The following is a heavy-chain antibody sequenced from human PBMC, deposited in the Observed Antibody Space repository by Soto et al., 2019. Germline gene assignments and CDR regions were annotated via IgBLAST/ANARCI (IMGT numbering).Heavy chain of an antibody. V-gene: IGHV4-39*02. J-gene: IGHJ6*02. CDR1: GDSITSSSHY. Sequence: PSETLSLTCTVSGDSITSSSHYWGWIRQPPGKGLESIANIYYDGNTYYKPSLKSRVTISLDTSKNQFSLRLSSVTAADTAVYYCAREGALLFGGNSDYYDDLDVWGQGTTVTVSS. CDR2: IYYDGNT. CDR3: AREGALLFGGNSDYYDDLDV. D-gene: IGHD2-21*02.